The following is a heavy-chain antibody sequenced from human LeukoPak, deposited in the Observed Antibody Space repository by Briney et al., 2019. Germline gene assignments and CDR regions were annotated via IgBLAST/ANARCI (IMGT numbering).Heavy chain of an antibody. J-gene: IGHJ6*02. CDR3: ARARNLSSGWYVYGMDV. Sequence: GASVKVSCKASGYTFTSYYMHWVRQAPGQGLEWMGIINPSGGSTNYAQKFQGRVTITADESTSTAYMELSSLRSEDTAVYYCARARNLSSGWYVYGMDVWGQGTTVTVSS. CDR2: INPSGGST. CDR1: GYTFTSYY. V-gene: IGHV1-46*01. D-gene: IGHD6-19*01.